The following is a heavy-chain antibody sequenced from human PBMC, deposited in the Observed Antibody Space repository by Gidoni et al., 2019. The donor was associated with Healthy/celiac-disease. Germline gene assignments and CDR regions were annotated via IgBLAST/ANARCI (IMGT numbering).Heavy chain of an antibody. CDR3: AREGRYYDSSGDAFDI. CDR2: IKQDGSEK. CDR1: GFTFSSYW. Sequence: EVQLVESGGGLVQPGGSLRLSCAASGFTFSSYWMSWVRQAPGKGLELVANIKQDGSEKYYVDSVKGRFTISRDNAKNSLYLQMNSLRAEDTAVYYCAREGRYYDSSGDAFDIWGQGTMVTVSS. J-gene: IGHJ3*02. D-gene: IGHD3-22*01. V-gene: IGHV3-7*01.